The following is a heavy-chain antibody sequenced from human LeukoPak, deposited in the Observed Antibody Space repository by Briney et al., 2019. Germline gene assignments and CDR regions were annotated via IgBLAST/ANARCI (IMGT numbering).Heavy chain of an antibody. V-gene: IGHV4-59*08. CDR3: ATSKYSGAWYGFDS. J-gene: IGHJ4*02. CDR2: IYHGEGT. D-gene: IGHD2-8*02. CDR1: GGSISSYY. Sequence: SETLSLTCTVSGGSISSYYCIWIRQPPGKGLEWIGYIYHGEGTNSNPSLKSRVTVSLDKPNNQFSLKLTSVTAADTAVYYCATSKYSGAWYGFDSWGQGNLVTVSS.